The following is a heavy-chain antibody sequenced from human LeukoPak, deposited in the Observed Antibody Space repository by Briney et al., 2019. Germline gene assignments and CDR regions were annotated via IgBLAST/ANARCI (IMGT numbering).Heavy chain of an antibody. D-gene: IGHD3-10*01. CDR1: GGSISSYY. V-gene: IGHV4-59*01. CDR2: IYYSGST. Sequence: PSETLSLTCTVSGGSISSYYWNWIRQPPGKGLEWIGYIYYSGSTNYNPSLKSRVTISVDTSKNQFSLKLSSVTAADTAVYYYATDNSYGSGSYYTWGQGTLVTVSS. J-gene: IGHJ4*02. CDR3: ATDNSYGSGSYYT.